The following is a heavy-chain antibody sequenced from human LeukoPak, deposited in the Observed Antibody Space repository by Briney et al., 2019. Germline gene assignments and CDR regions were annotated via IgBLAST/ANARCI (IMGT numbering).Heavy chain of an antibody. J-gene: IGHJ4*02. Sequence: SQTLSLSCDISGDSVSSNNAAWNWIRQSPSRGLEWLRRAYYRSQWYNDSAIFVRSRITFNPDTSKNQCSLQLNSVTPEDTAVYYCARELTGFDYWGQGTLVTVSS. CDR1: GDSVSSNNAA. CDR3: ARELTGFDY. D-gene: IGHD7-27*01. CDR2: AYYRSQWYN. V-gene: IGHV6-1*01.